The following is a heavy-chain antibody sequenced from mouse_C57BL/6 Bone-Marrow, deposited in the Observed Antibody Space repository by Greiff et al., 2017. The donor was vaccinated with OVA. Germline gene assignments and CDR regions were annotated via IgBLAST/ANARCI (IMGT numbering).Heavy chain of an antibody. J-gene: IGHJ2*01. D-gene: IGHD3-2*02. CDR1: GFNIKNTY. V-gene: IGHV14-3*01. Sequence: VHVKQSVAELVRPGASVKLSCTASGFNIKNTYMHWVKQRPEQGLEWIGRIDPANGNTKYAPKFQGKATITADTSSNTAYLQLSSLTSEDTAIYYCARGGQLRLDYFDYWGQGTTLTVSS. CDR2: IDPANGNT. CDR3: ARGGQLRLDYFDY.